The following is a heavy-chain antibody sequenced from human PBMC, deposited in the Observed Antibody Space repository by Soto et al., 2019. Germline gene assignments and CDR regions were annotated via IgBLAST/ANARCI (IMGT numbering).Heavy chain of an antibody. CDR1: GFTFSNYG. V-gene: IGHV3-30*18. CDR3: AKSRDGYSFYYYYGMDV. D-gene: IGHD4-4*01. Sequence: QVQLVESGGGVVQPGRSLRVSCAASGFTFSNYGMHWVRQAPGKGLEWVALILYDGSNEYYADSVKGRFTISRDNPKNTLYLQMNNLRAEATAVYYCAKSRDGYSFYYYYGMDVRGQGTTVTVSS. CDR2: ILYDGSNE. J-gene: IGHJ6*02.